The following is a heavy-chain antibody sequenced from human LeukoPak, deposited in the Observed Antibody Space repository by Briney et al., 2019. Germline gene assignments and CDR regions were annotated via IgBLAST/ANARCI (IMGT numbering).Heavy chain of an antibody. Sequence: ASVKVSCKDSGYTFTSYGISWLRQAPGQGLEWMGWISVYNGNTNSAQKFQGRVTMTTDTSASTAYMELTSLRSDDTAVYYCARDSRDIFYYHGMDVWGQGTTVTVSS. CDR2: ISVYNGNT. J-gene: IGHJ6*02. D-gene: IGHD2-15*01. CDR1: GYTFTSYG. V-gene: IGHV1-18*01. CDR3: ARDSRDIFYYHGMDV.